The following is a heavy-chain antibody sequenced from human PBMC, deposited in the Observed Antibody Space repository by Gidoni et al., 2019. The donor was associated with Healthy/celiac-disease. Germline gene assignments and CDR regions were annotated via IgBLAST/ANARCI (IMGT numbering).Heavy chain of an antibody. Sequence: SVKVSCKVSGYTLTELSMHWVRQAPGKGLEWMGGFDPEDGETIYAQKFQGRVTMTEDTSTDTAYMELSSLRSEDTAVYYCATLKHTIFGVALIYYFDYWGQGTLVTVSS. CDR3: ATLKHTIFGVALIYYFDY. V-gene: IGHV1-24*01. J-gene: IGHJ4*02. CDR1: GYTLTELS. CDR2: FDPEDGET. D-gene: IGHD3-3*01.